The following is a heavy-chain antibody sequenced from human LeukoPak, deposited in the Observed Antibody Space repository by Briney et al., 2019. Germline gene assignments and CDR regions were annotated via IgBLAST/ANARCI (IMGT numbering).Heavy chain of an antibody. V-gene: IGHV1-2*02. Sequence: ASVKVSCKASGYTLRSYGITWVRQAPGQGLEWMGWINPNSGGTNYAQKFQGRVTMTRDTSISTAYMELSRLRSDDTAVYYCARSEDTAMDLFDYWGQGTLVTVSS. D-gene: IGHD5-18*01. CDR3: ARSEDTAMDLFDY. J-gene: IGHJ4*02. CDR1: GYTLRSYG. CDR2: INPNSGGT.